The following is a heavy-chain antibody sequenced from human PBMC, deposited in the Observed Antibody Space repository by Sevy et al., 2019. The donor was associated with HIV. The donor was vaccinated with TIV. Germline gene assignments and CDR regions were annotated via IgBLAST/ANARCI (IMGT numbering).Heavy chain of an antibody. V-gene: IGHV5-51*01. CDR3: ARGVLASYFDY. D-gene: IGHD2-8*01. CDR2: IYPGDSDV. J-gene: IGHJ4*02. Sequence: GESLKISCKGSGYNFPNHGIAWVRQMPGKDLEWTGIIYPGDSDVRDSPSFQGQVTFSADKSISTAYLQWSSLKASVTAIYYRARGVLASYFDYWGQGTLVTVSS. CDR1: GYNFPNHG.